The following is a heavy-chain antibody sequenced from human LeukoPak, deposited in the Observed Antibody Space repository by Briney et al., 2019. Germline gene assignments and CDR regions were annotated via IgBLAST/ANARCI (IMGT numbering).Heavy chain of an antibody. D-gene: IGHD4-23*01. CDR1: GFTFSDYY. Sequence: GGSLRLSCAASGFTFSDYYMSWIRQAPGKGLEWVSYISSSGSTIYYADSVKGRFTISRDNAKNSLYLQMNSLRAEDTAVYYCARLRMTTVARGLVFDYWGQGTLVTVSS. CDR2: ISSSGSTI. J-gene: IGHJ4*02. CDR3: ARLRMTTVARGLVFDY. V-gene: IGHV3-11*04.